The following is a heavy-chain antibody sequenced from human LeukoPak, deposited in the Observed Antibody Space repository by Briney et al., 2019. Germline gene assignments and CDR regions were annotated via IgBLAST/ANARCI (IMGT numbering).Heavy chain of an antibody. CDR2: ISSSSSYI. CDR3: ARDPSGWYVRWFDP. D-gene: IGHD6-19*01. CDR1: GFTFSCYS. J-gene: IGHJ5*02. Sequence: PGGSLRLSCAASGFTFSCYSMNWVRQAPGKGLEWVSSISSSSSYIYYADSVKGRFTISRDNAKNSLYLQMNSLRAEDTAVYYCARDPSGWYVRWFDPWGQGTLVTVSS. V-gene: IGHV3-21*01.